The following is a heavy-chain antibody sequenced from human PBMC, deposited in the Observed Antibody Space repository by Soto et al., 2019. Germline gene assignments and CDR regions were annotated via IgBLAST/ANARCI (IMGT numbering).Heavy chain of an antibody. CDR2: IYYSGST. J-gene: IGHJ2*01. CDR1: GGSISSSSYY. CDR3: ARLAAGYWYFDL. D-gene: IGHD6-19*01. V-gene: IGHV4-39*02. Sequence: QLQLQESGPGLVKPSETLSLTCTVSGGSISSSSYYWGWIRQPPGKGLEWIGRIYYSGSTYYNPSIKSRVTLSVDTSKNHSSLKLSSVTAADTAVYYCARLAAGYWYFDLWGRGTLVTVSS.